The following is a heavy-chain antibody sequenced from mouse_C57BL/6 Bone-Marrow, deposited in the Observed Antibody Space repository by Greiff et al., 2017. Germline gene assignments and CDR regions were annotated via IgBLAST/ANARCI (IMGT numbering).Heavy chain of an antibody. CDR1: GYTFTSYW. D-gene: IGHD1-1*01. V-gene: IGHV1-64*01. J-gene: IGHJ2*01. CDR3: ACSTTVVATDY. CDR2: IHPNSGST. Sequence: QVQLQQPGAELVKPGASVKLSCKASGYTFTSYWMHWVKQRPGQGLEWIGMIHPNSGSTNYNEKFKSKATLTVDKSSSTAYMQLSSLTSEDSAVYYCACSTTVVATDYWGQGTTLTVSS.